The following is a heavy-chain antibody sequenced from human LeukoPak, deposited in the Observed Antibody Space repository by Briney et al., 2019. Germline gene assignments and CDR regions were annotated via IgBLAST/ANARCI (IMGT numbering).Heavy chain of an antibody. D-gene: IGHD3-10*01. J-gene: IGHJ5*02. Sequence: PGGSLRLSCAASGFTFSSYAMHWVRQAPGKGLEWVAVISYDGSNKYYADSVKGRFTISRDNSKNTLYLQMHSLRAEDTAVYYCAKASYGYGSGSYFSWFDPWGQGTLVTVSS. CDR2: ISYDGSNK. CDR3: AKASYGYGSGSYFSWFDP. V-gene: IGHV3-30*04. CDR1: GFTFSSYA.